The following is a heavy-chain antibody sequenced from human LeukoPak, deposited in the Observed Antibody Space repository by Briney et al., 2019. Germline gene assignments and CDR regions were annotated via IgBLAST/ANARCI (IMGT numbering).Heavy chain of an antibody. Sequence: GSLRLSCAVSGLTFSSSWMDWVRQAPGKGLEWVASINPDGNKKYSADSVKGRFTISRDNAENSLYLQMNSLRVEDTAFYYCARDLAYSRLDYWGQGMLVTVSS. CDR1: GLTFSSSW. V-gene: IGHV3-7*01. J-gene: IGHJ4*02. CDR3: ARDLAYSRLDY. CDR2: INPDGNKK. D-gene: IGHD5-18*01.